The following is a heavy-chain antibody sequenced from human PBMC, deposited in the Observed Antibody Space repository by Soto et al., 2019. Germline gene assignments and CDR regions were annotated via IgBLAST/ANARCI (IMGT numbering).Heavy chain of an antibody. CDR2: IIPIFGTA. D-gene: IGHD3-22*01. CDR3: ARARGEYYYDSSGYFDY. J-gene: IGHJ4*02. V-gene: IGHV1-69*13. CDR1: GGTFSSYA. Sequence: GASVKVSCKASGGTFSSYAISWARQAPGQGLEWMGGIIPIFGTANYAQKFQGRVTITADESTSTAYMELSSLRSEDTAVYYCARARGEYYYDSSGYFDYWGQGTLVTVSS.